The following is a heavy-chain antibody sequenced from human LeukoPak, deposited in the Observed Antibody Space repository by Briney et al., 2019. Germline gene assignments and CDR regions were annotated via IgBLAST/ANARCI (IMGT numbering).Heavy chain of an antibody. CDR1: GGTFSSYA. D-gene: IGHD2-2*01. J-gene: IGHJ5*02. CDR3: ARADGDTSVGPNWFDP. CDR2: IIPIFGTA. V-gene: IGHV1-69*05. Sequence: SVKVSCKASGGTFSSYAISWVRQAPGQGLEWMGGIIPIFGTANYAQKFQGRVTITTDESTSTAYMELSSLRSEDTAVYYCARADGDTSVGPNWFDPWGQGTLVTVPS.